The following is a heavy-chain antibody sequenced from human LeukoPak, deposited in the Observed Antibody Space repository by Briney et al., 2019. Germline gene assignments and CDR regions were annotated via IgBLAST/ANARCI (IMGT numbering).Heavy chain of an antibody. CDR1: GFTFSSYA. D-gene: IGHD2-15*01. V-gene: IGHV3-23*01. Sequence: EGPLRLSCAASGFTFSSYAMSWVRQAPGKGLEWVSAISDSGGSTYYADSVKGRFTISRDNSKNTLYLQMNSLRAEDTAVYYCAGASVVPYYYYGMDVWGQGTTVTVSS. J-gene: IGHJ6*02. CDR2: ISDSGGST. CDR3: AGASVVPYYYYGMDV.